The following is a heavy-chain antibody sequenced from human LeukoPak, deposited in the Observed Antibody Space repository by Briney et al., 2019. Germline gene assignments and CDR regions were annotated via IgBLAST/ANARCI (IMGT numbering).Heavy chain of an antibody. CDR3: ARGRPPPGRFLPRYYYYGMDV. CDR2: INHSGST. J-gene: IGHJ6*02. D-gene: IGHD3-3*01. Sequence: PSETLSLTCTVSGGSISSYYWSWIRQPPGKGLEWIGEINHSGSTNYNPSLKSRVTISVDTSKNQFSLKLSSVTAADTAVYYCARGRPPPGRFLPRYYYYGMDVWGQGTTVTVSS. CDR1: GGSISSYY. V-gene: IGHV4-34*01.